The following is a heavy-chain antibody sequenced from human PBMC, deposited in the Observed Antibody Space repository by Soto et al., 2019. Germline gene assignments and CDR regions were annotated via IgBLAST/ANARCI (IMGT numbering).Heavy chain of an antibody. Sequence: QVQLVQSGAEVKKPGASVKVSCKASGYTFTSYGISWVRQAPGQVLEGMGWISAYNGNTNYAQKLQGRVAMTTDTSASSAYMDLRGLRCHDTAVYYCARDAGGSGELYYWGQGTLVTVSS. CDR1: GYTFTSYG. CDR3: ARDAGGSGELYY. CDR2: ISAYNGNT. V-gene: IGHV1-18*01. J-gene: IGHJ4*02. D-gene: IGHD3-16*01.